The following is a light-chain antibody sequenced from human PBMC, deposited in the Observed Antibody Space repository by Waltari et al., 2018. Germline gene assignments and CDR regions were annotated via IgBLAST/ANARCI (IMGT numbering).Light chain of an antibody. CDR1: RSNIRNNA. CDR3: AVWDDSLNGVV. Sequence: QSVLTQPPSVSEAPRQRVTISCSGSRSNIRNNAVSWYQQLPGKAPNLLIYYDDLLPSGVSDRCSGSKSGTSASLAISGLQSDDEADYYCAVWDDSLNGVVFGGGTKLTVL. J-gene: IGLJ2*01. CDR2: YDD. V-gene: IGLV1-36*01.